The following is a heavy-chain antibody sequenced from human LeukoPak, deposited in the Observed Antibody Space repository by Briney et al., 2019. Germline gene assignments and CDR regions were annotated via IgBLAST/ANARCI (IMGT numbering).Heavy chain of an antibody. V-gene: IGHV4-59*01. CDR1: GGSISNYY. D-gene: IGHD3-22*01. Sequence: SETLSLTCTVSGGSISNYYWTWIRQPPGKGLEWIGHIYYTGSTTYNPSLKSRVTISVDTSKSQFSLKLTSVTAADTAVYYCASVRPGYYCMDYWGQGTLVTVSS. CDR2: IYYTGST. J-gene: IGHJ4*02. CDR3: ASVRPGYYCMDY.